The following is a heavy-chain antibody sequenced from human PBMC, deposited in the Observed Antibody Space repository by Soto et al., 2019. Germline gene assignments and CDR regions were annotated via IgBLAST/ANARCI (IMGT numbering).Heavy chain of an antibody. CDR1: GYTFTGYY. V-gene: IGHV1-2*04. D-gene: IGHD6-13*01. CDR2: INPNSGGT. CDR3: ARDRSSSSYYYYGMDV. J-gene: IGHJ6*02. Sequence: ASVKVSCKASGYTFTGYYMHWMRQAPGQGLEWMGWINPNSGGTNYAQKFQGWVTMTRDTSISTAYMELSRLRSDDTAVYYCARDRSSSSYYYYGMDVWGQGTTVTVSS.